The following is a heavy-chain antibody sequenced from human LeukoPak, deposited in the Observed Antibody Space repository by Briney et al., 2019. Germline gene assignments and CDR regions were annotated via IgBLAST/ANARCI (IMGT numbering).Heavy chain of an antibody. CDR3: AKDCRVRVAATRGHFDY. CDR1: GFTFSSYA. J-gene: IGHJ4*02. Sequence: GGSLRLSCAASGFTFSSYAMSWVRQAPGKGLEWVSAISGSGGSTYYADSVKGRFTISRDNSKNTLYLQMNSLRAEDTAVYYCAKDCRVRVAATRGHFDYWGQGTLVTVSS. D-gene: IGHD2-15*01. CDR2: ISGSGGST. V-gene: IGHV3-23*01.